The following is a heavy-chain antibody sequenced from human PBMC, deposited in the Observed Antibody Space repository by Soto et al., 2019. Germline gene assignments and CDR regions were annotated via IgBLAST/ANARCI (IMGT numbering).Heavy chain of an antibody. Sequence: SETLSLTCTVSGGSITSSSYYWSWIRQPPGKGLEWIGYIYYSGSTNYNPSLKSRVTISVDTSKNQFSLKLSSVTAADTAVYYCARRASYYYGMDVWGQGTTVTVSS. CDR2: IYYSGST. J-gene: IGHJ6*02. CDR1: GGSITSSSYY. CDR3: ARRASYYYGMDV. V-gene: IGHV4-61*01.